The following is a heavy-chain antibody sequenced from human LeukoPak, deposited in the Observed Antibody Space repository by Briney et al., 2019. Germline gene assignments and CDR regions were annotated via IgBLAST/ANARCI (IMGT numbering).Heavy chain of an antibody. D-gene: IGHD6-6*01. J-gene: IGHJ4*02. CDR1: GYTFTGYY. CDR2: INPNSGGT. CDR3: ARDPTYSSSSGY. V-gene: IGHV1-2*06. Sequence: ASVKVSCKASGYTFTGYYMHWVRQAPGQGLEWMGRINPNSGGTNYAQKFQGRVTMTRDTSISTAYMELSRLRSDDTAVYYCARDPTYSSSSGYWGQGTLVTVPS.